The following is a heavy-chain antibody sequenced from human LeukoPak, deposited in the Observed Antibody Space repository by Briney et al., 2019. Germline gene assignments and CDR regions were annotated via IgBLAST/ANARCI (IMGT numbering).Heavy chain of an antibody. CDR2: ISGSGGST. J-gene: IGHJ4*02. V-gene: IGHV3-23*01. D-gene: IGHD1-1*01. CDR1: GFTFSSYA. Sequence: HPGGSLRLSCAGYGFTFSSYAVSWVRQAPGKGLEWVSAISGSGGSTYYADSVTGRFTISRDNSKNTLYLQMNSLRAEDTAVYYCAKDPRGGAFLGTYDYWGQGTLVTVSS. CDR3: AKDPRGGAFLGTYDY.